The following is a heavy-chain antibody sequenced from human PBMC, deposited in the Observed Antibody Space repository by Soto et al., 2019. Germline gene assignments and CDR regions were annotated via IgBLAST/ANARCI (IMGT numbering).Heavy chain of an antibody. V-gene: IGHV4-59*01. CDR2: IYYSGST. CDR1: GGSISSYY. J-gene: IGHJ5*02. CDR3: ARRAKPYYDFWSRQGGWFGP. D-gene: IGHD3-3*01. Sequence: SETLSLTCTVSGGSISSYYWSWIRQPPGKGLEWIGYIYYSGSTNYNPSLKSRVTISVDTSKNQFSLKLSSVTAADTAVYYCARRAKPYYDFWSRQGGWFGPWGQGTLVTVSS.